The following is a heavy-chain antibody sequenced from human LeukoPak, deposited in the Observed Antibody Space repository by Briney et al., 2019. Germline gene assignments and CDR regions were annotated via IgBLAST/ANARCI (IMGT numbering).Heavy chain of an antibody. CDR1: GFPFSNYA. CDR3: AREAAAAPYWFDP. D-gene: IGHD6-13*01. Sequence: GSLRPPCAASGFPFSNYAMSWVRQAPGKGLEWVSAISGGGTTTYSADSVKGRFTTYRDNSKNMLFLQMGSLRAEDMAVYYCAREAAAAPYWFDPWGQGTLVTVSS. CDR2: ISGGGTTT. J-gene: IGHJ5*02. V-gene: IGHV3-23*01.